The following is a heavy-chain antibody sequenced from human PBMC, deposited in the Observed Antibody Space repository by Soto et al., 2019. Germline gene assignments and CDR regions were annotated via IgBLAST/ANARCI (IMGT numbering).Heavy chain of an antibody. CDR1: GFTFSSYS. Sequence: LRLSCAASGFTFSSYSMNWVRQAPGKGLEWVSSISGSSSYIYYADSVKGRFTISRDNAKNSLYLQMNRLRAEDTAVYYCARDDSSITMIVVVTPNDGMDVWGQGTTVTLSS. V-gene: IGHV3-21*01. CDR2: ISGSSSYI. D-gene: IGHD3-22*01. CDR3: ARDDSSITMIVVVTPNDGMDV. J-gene: IGHJ6*02.